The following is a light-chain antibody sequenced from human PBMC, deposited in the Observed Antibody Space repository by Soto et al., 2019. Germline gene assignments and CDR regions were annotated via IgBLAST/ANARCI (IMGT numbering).Light chain of an antibody. CDR2: HAS. J-gene: IGKJ4*01. CDR1: QSVSNN. Sequence: EIVMTQSPATLSVSPGERATLSCRASQSVSNNLAWYQQKPGQAPRLLIYHASTRATGIPARCSGSGSGTEFTLTIGSLPSEDFAVYYCQQYNKWPLTFGGGTKVEIK. CDR3: QQYNKWPLT. V-gene: IGKV3-15*01.